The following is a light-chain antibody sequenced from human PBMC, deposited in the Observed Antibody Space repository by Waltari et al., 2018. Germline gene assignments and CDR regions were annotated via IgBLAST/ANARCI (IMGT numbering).Light chain of an antibody. V-gene: IGLV4-69*01. J-gene: IGLJ3*02. Sequence: QLVLTQSPSASASLGASVKLTCTLSSGHSRHVIAWHQQQPEKGPQYLMKVNSDGSHSKGDEIPDRFSGSSSGAERYLTISNVQSEDEADYYCQTGGHGTWVFGGGTKLTVL. CDR2: VNSDGSH. CDR1: SGHSRHV. CDR3: QTGGHGTWV.